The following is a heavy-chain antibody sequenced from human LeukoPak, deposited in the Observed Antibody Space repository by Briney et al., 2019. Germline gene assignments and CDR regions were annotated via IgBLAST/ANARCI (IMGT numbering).Heavy chain of an antibody. CDR3: AKTRGYEYYFDY. CDR2: IRYDGGNK. D-gene: IGHD5-12*01. V-gene: IGHV3-30*02. Sequence: GGSLRLSCAASGFTFSSYAMSWVRQAPGKGLEWVAFIRYDGGNKYYADSVKGRFTISRDNSKNTLYLQMNSLRAEDTAVYYCAKTRGYEYYFDYWGQGTLVTVSS. J-gene: IGHJ4*02. CDR1: GFTFSSYA.